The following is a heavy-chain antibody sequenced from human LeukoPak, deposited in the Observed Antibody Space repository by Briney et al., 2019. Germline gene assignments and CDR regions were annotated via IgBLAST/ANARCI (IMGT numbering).Heavy chain of an antibody. V-gene: IGHV1-69*01. CDR2: IIPIFGTA. J-gene: IGHJ3*02. CDR3: ARDRGYSSSWGPFDAFDI. Sequence: GSSVKVSCKASGGTFSSYAISWVRQAPGQGLEWMGGIIPIFGTANYAQKFQGRVTITADESTSTAYMELSSLRSEDTAVYYCARDRGYSSSWGPFDAFDIWGQGTMVTVSS. D-gene: IGHD6-13*01. CDR1: GGTFSSYA.